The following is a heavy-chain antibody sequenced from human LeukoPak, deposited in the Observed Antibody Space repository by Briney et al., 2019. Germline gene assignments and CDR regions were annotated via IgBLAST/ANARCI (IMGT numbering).Heavy chain of an antibody. CDR1: GGSITSYY. V-gene: IGHV4-59*12. CDR3: AREVVAAAGTVDY. CDR2: IYSSGST. Sequence: PSETLSLTCTVSGGSITSYYWNWIRQPPGKGLEWIGYIYSSGSTTYNPSLKSRVTISVDTSKNQFSLKLSSVTAADTAVYYCAREVVAAAGTVDYWGQGILVTVSS. D-gene: IGHD6-13*01. J-gene: IGHJ4*02.